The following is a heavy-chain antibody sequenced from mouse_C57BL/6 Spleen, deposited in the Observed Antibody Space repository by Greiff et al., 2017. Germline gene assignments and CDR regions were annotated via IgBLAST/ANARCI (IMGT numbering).Heavy chain of an antibody. CDR2: ISSGSSTI. CDR3: ARPGLGRGFAY. J-gene: IGHJ3*01. Sequence: VQLQQSGGGLVKPGGSLKLSCAASGFTFSDYGMHWVRQAPEKGLEWVAYISSGSSTIYYADTVKGRFTISRDNANNTLFLQMTGLRSEDTAMYYCARPGLGRGFAYWGQGTRVTVSA. D-gene: IGHD4-1*01. CDR1: GFTFSDYG. V-gene: IGHV5-17*01.